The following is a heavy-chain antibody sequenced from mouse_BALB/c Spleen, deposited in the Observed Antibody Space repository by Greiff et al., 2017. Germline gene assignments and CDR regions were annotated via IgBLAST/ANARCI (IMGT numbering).Heavy chain of an antibody. J-gene: IGHJ4*01. V-gene: IGHV1-87*01. Sequence: QVQLQQSGAELARPGASVKLSCKASGYTFTSYWMQWVKQRPGQGLEWIGAIYPGDGDTRYTQKFKGKATLTADKSSSTAYMQLSSLASEDSAVYYCARSAITTANAMDYWGQGTSVTVSS. CDR3: ARSAITTANAMDY. CDR1: GYTFTSYW. D-gene: IGHD1-2*01. CDR2: IYPGDGDT.